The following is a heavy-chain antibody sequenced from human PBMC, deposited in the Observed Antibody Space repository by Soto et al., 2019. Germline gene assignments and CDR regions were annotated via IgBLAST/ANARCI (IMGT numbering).Heavy chain of an antibody. J-gene: IGHJ4*02. CDR2: IYYSGST. CDR1: GGSISSGDYY. CDR3: ARGDYYYGSGSFLDY. V-gene: IGHV4-30-4*01. Sequence: LCGGSISSGDYYWSWIRQPPGKGLEWIGYIYYSGSTYYNPSLKSRVTISVDTSKNQFSLKLSSVTAADTAVYYCARGDYYYGSGSFLDYWGQGTLVTVSS. D-gene: IGHD3-10*01.